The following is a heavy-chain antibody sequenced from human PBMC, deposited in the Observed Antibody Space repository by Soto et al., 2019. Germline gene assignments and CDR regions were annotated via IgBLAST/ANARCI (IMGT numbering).Heavy chain of an antibody. Sequence: QVQLVQSGAEVKKPGSSVKVSCKASGGTFSSYAISWVRQAPGQGLEWMGGIIPIFGTANYAQKFQGRVMITADESTSTAYMELSSLRSEDTAVYYCARTRNYDILTGYSTLPDFDYWGQGTMVTVSS. V-gene: IGHV1-69*01. D-gene: IGHD3-9*01. CDR2: IIPIFGTA. J-gene: IGHJ4*02. CDR1: GGTFSSYA. CDR3: ARTRNYDILTGYSTLPDFDY.